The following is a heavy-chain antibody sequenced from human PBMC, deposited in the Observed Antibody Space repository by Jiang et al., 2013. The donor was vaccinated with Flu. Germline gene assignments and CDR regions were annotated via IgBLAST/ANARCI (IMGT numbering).Heavy chain of an antibody. CDR2: ISAYNGNT. Sequence: GAEVKKPGASVKVSCKASGYTFTSYGISWVRQAPGQGLEWMGWISAYNGNTNYAQKLQGRVTMTTDTSTSTAYMELRSLRSDDTAVYYCARDRWHYYDRGPYGMDVWGQGTTVTVSS. V-gene: IGHV1-18*04. CDR1: GYTFTSYG. D-gene: IGHD3-22*01. J-gene: IGHJ6*02. CDR3: ARDRWHYYDRGPYGMDV.